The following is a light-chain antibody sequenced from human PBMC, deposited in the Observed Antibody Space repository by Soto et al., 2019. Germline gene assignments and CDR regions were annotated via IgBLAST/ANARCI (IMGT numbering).Light chain of an antibody. Sequence: SYELTQPPSVSVAPGQTARITCGGNNIGSKSVHWYQQKPDQAPVLVVYDDSDRPSGIPERFSGSNSGNTATLTISRVEAGDEADYYCQVWDSSSDRYVVFGGGTKLTVL. CDR2: DDS. CDR1: NIGSKS. CDR3: QVWDSSSDRYVV. V-gene: IGLV3-21*02. J-gene: IGLJ2*01.